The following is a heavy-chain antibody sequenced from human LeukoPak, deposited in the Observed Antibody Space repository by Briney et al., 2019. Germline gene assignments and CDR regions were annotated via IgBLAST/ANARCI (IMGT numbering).Heavy chain of an antibody. Sequence: PGGSLRLSCAASGFTLSSYGMNWFRQAPGKGLEWVSGISGSGGGTYYADSVKGRFTISRDNSKNTLYLQMNSLRAEDTAVYYCAKSGRVSGYDSVNHYMDVWGRGTTVTISS. CDR1: GFTLSSYG. J-gene: IGHJ6*03. V-gene: IGHV3-23*01. D-gene: IGHD5-12*01. CDR2: ISGSGGGT. CDR3: AKSGRVSGYDSVNHYMDV.